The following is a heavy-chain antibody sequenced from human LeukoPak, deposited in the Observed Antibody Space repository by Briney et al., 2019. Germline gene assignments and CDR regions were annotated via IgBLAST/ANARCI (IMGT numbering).Heavy chain of an antibody. CDR1: GFTFSSYA. J-gene: IGHJ4*02. CDR3: AKVSRPISQDTIDY. V-gene: IGHV3-23*01. CDR2: ISGSAGRT. Sequence: GGSLRLSCAASGFTFSSYAMSWVRQAPGKGLEWVSTISGSAGRTDYADSVKGRFTFSRDNSKNTLYLQMNRLKAEDTAVYYCAKVSRPISQDTIDYWGQGTLVTVSS.